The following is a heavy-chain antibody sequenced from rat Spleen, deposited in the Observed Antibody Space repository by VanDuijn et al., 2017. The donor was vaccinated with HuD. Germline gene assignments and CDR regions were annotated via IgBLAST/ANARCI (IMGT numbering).Heavy chain of an antibody. CDR3: ATGYSSYTLYNWFPY. D-gene: IGHD1-2*01. J-gene: IGHJ3*01. CDR2: INTGSGTT. V-gene: IGHV1-43*01. CDR1: GYTFTSYY. Sequence: QVQLQQSGAELAKPGSSVKISCKASGYTFTSYYISWIKQTTGQGLEYIGYINTGSGTTNYNEKFRGKATLSVDKSSRTAFMHLDSLTPDDSAVFYCATGYSSYTLYNWFPYWGQGTLVTVSS.